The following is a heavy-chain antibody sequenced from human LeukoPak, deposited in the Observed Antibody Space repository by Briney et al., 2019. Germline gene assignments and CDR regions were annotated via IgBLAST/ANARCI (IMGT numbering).Heavy chain of an antibody. J-gene: IGHJ4*02. V-gene: IGHV1-2*02. D-gene: IGHD6-19*01. CDR3: ARDGRRRVRSSSGWDKYYFDY. CDR1: GYTFTVYY. CDR2: INPNSGGT. Sequence: ASVKVSCKASGYTFTVYYMHWVRQAPGQGLEWMGWINPNSGGTNYAQKFQGRVTMTRDTSISTAYMELSRLRSDDTAVYYCARDGRRRVRSSSGWDKYYFDYWGQGTLVTVSS.